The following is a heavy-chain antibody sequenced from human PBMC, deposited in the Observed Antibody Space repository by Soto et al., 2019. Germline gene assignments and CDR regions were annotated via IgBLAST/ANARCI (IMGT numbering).Heavy chain of an antibody. CDR2: IYYSGST. V-gene: IGHV4-59*01. CDR1: GGSISSYY. D-gene: IGHD6-13*01. Sequence: SETLSLTCPVSGGSISSYYLSWIRQPPGKGLEWIGYIYYSGSTNYNPSLKSRVTISVDTSKNQFSLKLSSVTAADTAVYYCARDQGVGAAAGTGRFDPRGQGTLVTVSS. J-gene: IGHJ5*02. CDR3: ARDQGVGAAAGTGRFDP.